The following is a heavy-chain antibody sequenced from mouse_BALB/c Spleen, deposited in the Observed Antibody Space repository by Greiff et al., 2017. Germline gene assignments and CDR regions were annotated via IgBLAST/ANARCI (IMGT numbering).Heavy chain of an antibody. V-gene: IGHV2-9*02. CDR3: ARDPDYRYDGGVYAMDY. Sequence: VQLQESGPGLVAPSQSLSITCTVSGFSLTSYGVHWVRQPPGKGLEWLGVIWAGGSTNYNSAVMSRLSISKDNSKSQVFLKMNSLQTDDTAMYFCARDPDYRYDGGVYAMDYWGQGTSVTVSS. D-gene: IGHD2-14*01. CDR1: GFSLTSYG. CDR2: IWAGGST. J-gene: IGHJ4*01.